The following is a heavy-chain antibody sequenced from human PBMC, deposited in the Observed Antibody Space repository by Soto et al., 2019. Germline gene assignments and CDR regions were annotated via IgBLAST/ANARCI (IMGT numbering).Heavy chain of an antibody. V-gene: IGHV4-34*01. CDR3: ARTPTRGASAWLDP. CDR2: IHLSGRV. Sequence: QVQLQQWGSGLLKLSETLSLTCAIYGGSFSDYYWHWIRQSPGKGLEWIGEIHLSGRVNFTPSLKSRTSLSMDTSRNQFFLTLRSVTAADTAVYFCARTPTRGASAWLDPWGRGHLVTVSS. CDR1: GGSFSDYY. J-gene: IGHJ5*02. D-gene: IGHD1-26*01.